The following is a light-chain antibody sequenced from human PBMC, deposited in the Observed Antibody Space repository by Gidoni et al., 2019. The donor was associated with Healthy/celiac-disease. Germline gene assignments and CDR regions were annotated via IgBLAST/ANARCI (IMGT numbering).Light chain of an antibody. V-gene: IGKV1-33*01. CDR3: QQYDNLPLT. Sequence: DIKMTQYPSSLSASVGDRVTITCQASQDIINYLNWYQQKPGKDPKLLIYDASNLETGVPSRFSGSGSGTDFTFTISRLQPEDIATYYCQQYDNLPLTFGGGTKVEIK. CDR1: QDIINY. CDR2: DAS. J-gene: IGKJ4*01.